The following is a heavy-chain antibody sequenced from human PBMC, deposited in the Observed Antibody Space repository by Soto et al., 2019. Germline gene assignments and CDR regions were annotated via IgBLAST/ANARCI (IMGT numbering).Heavy chain of an antibody. CDR1: GGSISSSIYY. CDR2: IYYIGST. CDR3: ARVARGSSYYYGMDV. J-gene: IGHJ6*02. D-gene: IGHD3-10*01. Sequence: PSETLSLTCTVSGGSISSSIYYWGWIRQPPGKGLEWIGSIYYIGSTYYNPSLKSRVTISVDTSKNQFSLKLSSVTAADTAVYYCARVARGSSYYYGMDVWGQGTTITVS. V-gene: IGHV4-39*01.